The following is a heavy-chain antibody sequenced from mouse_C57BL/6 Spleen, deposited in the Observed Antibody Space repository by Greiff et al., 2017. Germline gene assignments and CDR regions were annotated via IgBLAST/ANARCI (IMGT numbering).Heavy chain of an antibody. Sequence: VQLQQSGAELARPGASVKLSCKASGYTFTSYGISWVKQRTGQGLEWIGEIYPRSGNTYYNEKFKGKATLTADKSSSTAYMELRSLTSEDSAVYFCARRGLITTVVGGYFDYWGQGTTLTVSS. CDR3: ARRGLITTVVGGYFDY. CDR1: GYTFTSYG. D-gene: IGHD1-1*01. V-gene: IGHV1-81*01. J-gene: IGHJ2*01. CDR2: IYPRSGNT.